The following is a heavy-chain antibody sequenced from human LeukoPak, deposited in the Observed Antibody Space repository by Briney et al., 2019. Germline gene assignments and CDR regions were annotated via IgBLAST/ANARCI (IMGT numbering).Heavy chain of an antibody. Sequence: SETLSLTCAVHGGSFSASYWSGSRQPPGERLEWMGEINHSGSTNYNPSLKSRVKISVDTPKNQFSLKLSSVTAADTAVYYCARGRYYDFWSGYPKPWFDYWGQGTLVTVSS. V-gene: IGHV4-34*01. CDR3: ARGRYYDFWSGYPKPWFDY. CDR1: GGSFSASY. D-gene: IGHD3-3*01. J-gene: IGHJ4*02. CDR2: INHSGST.